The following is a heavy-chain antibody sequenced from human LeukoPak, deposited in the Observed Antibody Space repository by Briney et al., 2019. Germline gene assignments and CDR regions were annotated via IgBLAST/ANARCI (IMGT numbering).Heavy chain of an antibody. CDR2: ISAYNGNT. D-gene: IGHD3-10*01. Sequence: ASVKVSCKASGYTFISCGISWVRQAPGQGLEWMGWISAYNGNTNYAQKLQGRVTMTTDTSTSTAYMELRSLRSDDTAVYYCARDLAPTVRFGPDCWGQGTLVTVSS. CDR3: ARDLAPTVRFGPDC. J-gene: IGHJ4*02. CDR1: GYTFISCG. V-gene: IGHV1-18*01.